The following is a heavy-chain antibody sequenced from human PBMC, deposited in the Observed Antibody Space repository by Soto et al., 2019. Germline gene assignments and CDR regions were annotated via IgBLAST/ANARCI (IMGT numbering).Heavy chain of an antibody. D-gene: IGHD5-18*01. J-gene: IGHJ5*02. CDR1: GYTFTIYG. Sequence: ATLKVSCKASGYTFTIYGISWVRQAPGQGLEWMGWISAYNGNTNYAQKLQGRVTMTTDTSTSTAYMELRSLRSDDTAVYYCARGVSYGYDGWFDPWGQGTLVTVSS. CDR2: ISAYNGNT. CDR3: ARGVSYGYDGWFDP. V-gene: IGHV1-18*01.